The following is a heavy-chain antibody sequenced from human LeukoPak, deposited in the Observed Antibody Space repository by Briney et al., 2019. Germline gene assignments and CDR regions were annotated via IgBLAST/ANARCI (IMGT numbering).Heavy chain of an antibody. J-gene: IGHJ4*02. D-gene: IGHD6-19*01. CDR2: ITSSGTTI. Sequence: GGSLRLSCTASGFTFTDYYMSWIRQAPGKELEWVSYITSSGTTIYYAGSAKGRFTISRDNAKNSLYLQMSSLRAEDTAVYYCARSQQWLTYFDYWGQGTLVTVSS. CDR3: ARSQQWLTYFDY. CDR1: GFTFTDYY. V-gene: IGHV3-11*01.